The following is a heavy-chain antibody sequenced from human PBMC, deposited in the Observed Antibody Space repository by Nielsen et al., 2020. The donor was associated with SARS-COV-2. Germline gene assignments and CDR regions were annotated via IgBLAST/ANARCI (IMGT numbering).Heavy chain of an antibody. Sequence: GGSLRLSCAASGFTFSSYWMHWVRQAPGKGLVWVSRINSDGSSTSYADSVKGRFTISRDNAKNTLYLQMNSLRAEDTAVYYCARGGSSGYYYSYFGYWGQGTLVTVSS. CDR3: ARGGSSGYYYSYFGY. V-gene: IGHV3-74*01. CDR2: INSDGSST. CDR1: GFTFSSYW. D-gene: IGHD3-22*01. J-gene: IGHJ4*02.